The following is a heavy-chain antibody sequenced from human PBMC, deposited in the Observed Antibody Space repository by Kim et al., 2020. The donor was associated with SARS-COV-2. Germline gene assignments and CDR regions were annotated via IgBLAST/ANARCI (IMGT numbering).Heavy chain of an antibody. CDR2: IYPGDSDT. CDR3: ARSQWYDFWSGYPYYFDY. CDR1: GYSFTSYW. J-gene: IGHJ4*02. D-gene: IGHD3-3*01. Sequence: GESLKISCQGSGYSFTSYWIGWVRQMPGKGLEWMGIIYPGDSDTRYSPSFQGQVTISADKSISTAYLQWSSLKASDTAMYYCARSQWYDFWSGYPYYFDYWGQGTLVTVSS. V-gene: IGHV5-51*01.